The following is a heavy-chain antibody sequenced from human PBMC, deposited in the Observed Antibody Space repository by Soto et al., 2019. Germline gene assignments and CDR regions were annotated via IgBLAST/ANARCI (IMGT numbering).Heavy chain of an antibody. CDR3: ARYCTRGSCSHGFDY. J-gene: IGHJ4*02. D-gene: IGHD2-15*01. Sequence: EVQLVESGGGLVQPGGSLRLSCAASGFTFSTYWMHWVRQTPTKGLVWVSRINSDASTKDYADSVKGRFTISRDNAKNTLYLQMNSLRVEDTAVYYCARYCTRGSCSHGFDYWGQGSLVTVSS. CDR1: GFTFSTYW. V-gene: IGHV3-74*01. CDR2: INSDASTK.